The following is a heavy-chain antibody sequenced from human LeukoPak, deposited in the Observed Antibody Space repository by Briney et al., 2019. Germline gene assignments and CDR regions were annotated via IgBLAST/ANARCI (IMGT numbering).Heavy chain of an antibody. D-gene: IGHD3-10*01. J-gene: IGHJ4*02. V-gene: IGHV3-23*01. CDR1: GFTFSSYA. Sequence: GGSLRLSCAASGFTFSSYAMSWVRQAPGKGLEGVSAISGSGGSTYYADSVKGRFTISRDNSKNTRYLQMNSLRAEDTAVYYCAKDKVRVVRGVIGGYWGQGTLVTVSS. CDR3: AKDKVRVVRGVIGGY. CDR2: ISGSGGST.